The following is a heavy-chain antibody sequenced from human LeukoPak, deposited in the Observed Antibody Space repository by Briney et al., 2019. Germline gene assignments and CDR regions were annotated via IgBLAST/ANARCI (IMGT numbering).Heavy chain of an antibody. CDR1: GGSISSDSYY. CDR3: ARRRRYYYDSSGYYPAGG. J-gene: IGHJ4*02. V-gene: IGHV4-39*07. D-gene: IGHD3-22*01. CDR2: INHSGST. Sequence: SETLSLTCTVSGGSISSDSYYCAWIRQPPGKGLEWIGEINHSGSTNYNPSLKSRVTISVDTSKNQFSLKLSSVTAADTAVYYCARRRRYYYDSSGYYPAGGWGQGTLVTVSS.